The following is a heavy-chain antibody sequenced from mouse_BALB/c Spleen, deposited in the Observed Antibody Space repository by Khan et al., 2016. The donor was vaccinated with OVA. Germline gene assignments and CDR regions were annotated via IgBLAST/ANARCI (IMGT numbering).Heavy chain of an antibody. V-gene: IGHV3-2*02. CDR1: GYSITSDYA. J-gene: IGHJ3*01. CDR3: TGGRTY. D-gene: IGHD3-3*01. CDR2: ISYSGST. Sequence: VQLQESGPGLVKPSQSLSLTCTVTGYSITSDYAWNWIRQFPGNKLEWMGYISYSGSTSYTPSLKSRISITRDTSKNPFFLQLNSVTTEDTATYYCTGGRTYWGQGTLVTVST.